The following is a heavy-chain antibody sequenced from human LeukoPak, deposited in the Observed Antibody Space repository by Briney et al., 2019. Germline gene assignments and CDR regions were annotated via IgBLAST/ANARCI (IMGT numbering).Heavy chain of an antibody. Sequence: PGRSLRLSCAASGFTFSSYSMNWVRQAPGKGLGWVSSIISSSSYIYYADSVKGRFTISRDNAKNSLYLQMNSLRAEDTAAYYCARGLTGTKSDYWGQGTLVTVSS. CDR1: GFTFSSYS. J-gene: IGHJ4*02. D-gene: IGHD1-20*01. V-gene: IGHV3-21*01. CDR2: IISSSSYI. CDR3: ARGLTGTKSDY.